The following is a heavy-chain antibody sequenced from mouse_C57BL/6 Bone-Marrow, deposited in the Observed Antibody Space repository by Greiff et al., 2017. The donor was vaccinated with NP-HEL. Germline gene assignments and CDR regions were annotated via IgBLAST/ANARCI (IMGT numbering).Heavy chain of an antibody. V-gene: IGHV5-4*01. Sequence: DVKLVESGGGLVKPGGSLKLSCAASGFTFSSYAMSWVRQTPEKRLEWVATISDGGSYTYYPDNVKGRFTISRDNAKNNLYLQMSHLKSEDTAMYYCARDGDSNFSWFAYWGQGTLVTVSA. D-gene: IGHD2-5*01. CDR1: GFTFSSYA. CDR3: ARDGDSNFSWFAY. CDR2: ISDGGSYT. J-gene: IGHJ3*01.